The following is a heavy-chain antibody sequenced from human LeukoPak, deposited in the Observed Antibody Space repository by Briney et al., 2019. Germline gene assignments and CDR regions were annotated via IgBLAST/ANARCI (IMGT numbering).Heavy chain of an antibody. CDR3: AKDLRGYSGYDLKDY. Sequence: GGSLRLSCAASGFTFRTYAMSWVRQAPGKGLEWVSSISASGSTYYADSVKGRFTISRDNSKNTLYLQMNSLRAEDTAVYYCAKDLRGYSGYDLKDYWGQGTLVTVSS. J-gene: IGHJ4*02. CDR1: GFTFRTYA. D-gene: IGHD5-12*01. V-gene: IGHV3-23*01. CDR2: ISASGST.